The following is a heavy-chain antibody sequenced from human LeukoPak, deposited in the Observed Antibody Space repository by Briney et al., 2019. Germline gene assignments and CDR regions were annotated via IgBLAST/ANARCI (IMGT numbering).Heavy chain of an antibody. CDR2: ITYDGTKK. D-gene: IGHD3-10*01. CDR1: GFTFSSYG. Sequence: GGSLRLSCTASGFTFSSYGMHWVRQAPGKGLEWVSFITYDGTKKYYAGSVKGRFTLSRDNSENTVFLQMNSLRVEDTAVYYCAKDPLSVDYYGDAGLYYFDHWGQGTLVTVSS. V-gene: IGHV3-30*02. CDR3: AKDPLSVDYYGDAGLYYFDH. J-gene: IGHJ4*02.